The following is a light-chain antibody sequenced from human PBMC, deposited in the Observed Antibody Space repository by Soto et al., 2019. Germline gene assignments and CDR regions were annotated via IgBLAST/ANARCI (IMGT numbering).Light chain of an antibody. J-gene: IGKJ1*01. CDR2: AAS. Sequence: DIQMTQSPSSLSASVGDRVTITCRASQGIIDYVAWFQQKPGKAPNLLIYAASTLQSGVTSRFRGSGSGTDFTLTIISLQPEDVGTYYCQKYNTAPQTFGQGTKVEIK. CDR1: QGIIDY. CDR3: QKYNTAPQT. V-gene: IGKV1-27*01.